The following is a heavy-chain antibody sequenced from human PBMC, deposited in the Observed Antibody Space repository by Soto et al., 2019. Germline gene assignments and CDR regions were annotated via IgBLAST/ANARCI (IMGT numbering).Heavy chain of an antibody. J-gene: IGHJ4*02. CDR3: ASGDEMMVDY. CDR1: GGSISSYY. D-gene: IGHD3-16*01. CDR2: IYYSGST. Sequence: QVQLQESGPGLVKPSVTLSLSCTVSGGSISSYYWSWIRQPPGKGLEWIGYIYYSGSTNYNPSLKSRGTISVDTAKNQFSRKLSCVTAADTAVYYCASGDEMMVDYWGQGTLVTVSS. V-gene: IGHV4-59*08.